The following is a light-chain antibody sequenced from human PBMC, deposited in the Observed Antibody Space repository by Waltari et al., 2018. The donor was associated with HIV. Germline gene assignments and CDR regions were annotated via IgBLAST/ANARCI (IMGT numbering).Light chain of an antibody. CDR2: SNN. Sequence: SVLTQPPSASGTPGQRVTVSCSGSSSNIGSNTVTWFQQLPGTAPKLLIYSNNQRPSGVPDRFSGSKSGTSASLAITGLQSEDEAHYYCAAWDDSLNGWVFGGGTKLTVL. CDR1: SSNIGSNT. CDR3: AAWDDSLNGWV. J-gene: IGLJ3*02. V-gene: IGLV1-44*01.